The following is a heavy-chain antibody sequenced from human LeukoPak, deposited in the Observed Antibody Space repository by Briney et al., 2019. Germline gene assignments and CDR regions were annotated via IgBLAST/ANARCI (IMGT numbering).Heavy chain of an antibody. CDR3: ERGYCSSTSCYRGPPPYYYYGMDV. V-gene: IGHV1-69*04. Sequence: ASVKVSCKASGGTFSSYAISWVRQAPGQGLEWMGRIIPILVIANYAQKFQGRVTITADKSTSTAYMELSSLRSEDTAVYYCERGYCSSTSCYRGPPPYYYYGMDVWGQGTTVTVSS. J-gene: IGHJ6*02. CDR1: GGTFSSYA. CDR2: IIPILVIA. D-gene: IGHD2-2*02.